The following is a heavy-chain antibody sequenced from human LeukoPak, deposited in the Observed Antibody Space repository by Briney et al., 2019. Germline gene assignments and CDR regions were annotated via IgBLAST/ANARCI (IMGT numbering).Heavy chain of an antibody. D-gene: IGHD7-27*01. CDR2: ITTSDGNT. CDR1: GFTLSSYA. Sequence: GGSLRLSCAASGFTLSSYAMTWVRQAPGKGLEWVSTITTSDGNTYYADSVKGRFTVSRDNSKNTLFLQMNSLRAEDTAVYYCAKDGGLWVSAHWGDSWGRGTLVTVSS. V-gene: IGHV3-23*01. CDR3: AKDGGLWVSAHWGDS. J-gene: IGHJ4*02.